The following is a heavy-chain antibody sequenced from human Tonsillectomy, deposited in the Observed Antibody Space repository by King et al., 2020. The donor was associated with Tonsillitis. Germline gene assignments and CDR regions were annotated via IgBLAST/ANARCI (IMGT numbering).Heavy chain of an antibody. CDR3: GRHIDGSGSRI. CDR2: IHYSGRT. D-gene: IGHD3-10*01. V-gene: IGHV4-59*08. J-gene: IGHJ3*02. Sequence: QLQESGPGLVKPSETLSLTCTVSGGSISSDHWGWIRQPPGKGLEWIGNIHYSGRTTYNPSLKIRVPISVDTSRTQFSLELSSVTAADTAVYYCGRHIDGSGSRIWGQGTMVTVSS. CDR1: GGSISSDH.